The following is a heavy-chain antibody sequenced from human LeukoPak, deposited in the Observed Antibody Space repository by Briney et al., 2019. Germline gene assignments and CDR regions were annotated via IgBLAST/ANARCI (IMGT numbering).Heavy chain of an antibody. CDR3: AKETSGWYHRGSWFDP. V-gene: IGHV3-23*01. D-gene: IGHD6-19*01. CDR2: ISGSGGST. Sequence: GGSLRLSCAASGFTFSSYAMSWVRQAPGKGLEWVSAISGSGGSTYYADSAKGRFTISRDNSKNTLYLQMNSLRAEDTAVYYCAKETSGWYHRGSWFDPWGQGTLVTVSS. J-gene: IGHJ5*02. CDR1: GFTFSSYA.